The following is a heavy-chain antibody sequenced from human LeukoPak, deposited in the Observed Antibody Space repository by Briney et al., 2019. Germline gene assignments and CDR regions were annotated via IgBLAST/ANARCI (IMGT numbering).Heavy chain of an antibody. CDR3: ARDQYSSGWGKYYYYYYMDV. V-gene: IGHV1-69*13. J-gene: IGHJ6*03. CDR2: IIPIFGTA. D-gene: IGHD6-19*01. CDR1: GGTFSSYA. Sequence: ASVKVSCKASGGTFSSYAISWVRQAPGQGLEWMGGIIPIFGTANYAQKFQGRVTITADESTSTAYMELSSLRSEDTAVYYCARDQYSSGWGKYYYYYYMDVWGKGTTVTVSS.